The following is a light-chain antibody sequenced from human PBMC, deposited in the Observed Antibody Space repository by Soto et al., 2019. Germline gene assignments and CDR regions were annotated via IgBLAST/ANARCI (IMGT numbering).Light chain of an antibody. Sequence: QSALTQPASMSGSPGQPITISCTGSSNDFGSRNFVSWYQQRPNKAPKLMIFEGTKRPSGVSDRFSASKSGYTASPTISGLRAEDEANYYCCSYAGGTTWVFGGGTKLTVL. V-gene: IGLV2-23*01. CDR1: SNDFGSRNF. J-gene: IGLJ3*02. CDR2: EGT. CDR3: CSYAGGTTWV.